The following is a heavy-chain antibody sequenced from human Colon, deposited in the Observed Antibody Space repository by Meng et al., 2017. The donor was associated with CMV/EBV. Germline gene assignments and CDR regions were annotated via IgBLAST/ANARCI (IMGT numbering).Heavy chain of an antibody. CDR1: GFTFSTYG. V-gene: IGHV3-23*01. CDR2: ISTSGGRT. D-gene: IGHD4-17*01. J-gene: IGHJ4*02. CDR3: ARHGFGDYSYYFDH. Sequence: GSLRLSCAASGFTFSTYGMTWVRQAPGKGLEWVSTISTSGGRTYYADSVKGRFTVSRDNSKSTLFLQMDSLRAEDTAIFYCARHGFGDYSYYFDHWGQGILVTVSS.